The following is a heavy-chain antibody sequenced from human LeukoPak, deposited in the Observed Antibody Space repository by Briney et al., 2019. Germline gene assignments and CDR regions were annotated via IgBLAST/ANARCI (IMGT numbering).Heavy chain of an antibody. D-gene: IGHD1-26*01. V-gene: IGHV3-33*06. CDR3: AKDLFGWELPTGGYAFDI. Sequence: PGRSLRLSCAASGFTFSSYGMHWVRQAPGKGLEWVAVIWYDGSNKYYADSVKGRFTISRDNSKNTLYLQMNSLRAEDTAVYYCAKDLFGWELPTGGYAFDIWGQGTMVTVSS. CDR2: IWYDGSNK. CDR1: GFTFSSYG. J-gene: IGHJ3*02.